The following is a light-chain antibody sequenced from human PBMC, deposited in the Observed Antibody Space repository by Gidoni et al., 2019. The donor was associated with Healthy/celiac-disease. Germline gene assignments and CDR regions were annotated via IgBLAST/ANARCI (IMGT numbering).Light chain of an antibody. J-gene: IGLJ1*01. V-gene: IGLV2-11*01. CDR2: DVS. Sequence: QSALTQPRSVSGSPGQSVTISCTGTSSAVGGYNYVSWYKPHPVKAPKLMIYDVSKRPSGVPDRFSGSKSGNTASLTISGLQAEYEADYYCCSYAGSYTLYVFGTGPKVTVL. CDR1: SSAVGGYNY. CDR3: CSYAGSYTLYV.